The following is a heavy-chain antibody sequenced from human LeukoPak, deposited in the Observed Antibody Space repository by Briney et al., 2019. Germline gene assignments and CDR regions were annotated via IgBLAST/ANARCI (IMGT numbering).Heavy chain of an antibody. D-gene: IGHD3-3*01. J-gene: IGHJ4*02. CDR1: GYTFTSYY. CDR3: ARDHPYYDFWSGYLAPYYFDY. CDR2: INPSGGST. Sequence: ASVKASCKASGYTFTSYYMHWVRQAPGQGLEWMGIINPSGGSTSYAQKFQGRVTMTRDTSISTAYMELSRLRSDDTAVYYCARDHPYYDFWSGYLAPYYFDYWGQGTLVTVSS. V-gene: IGHV1-46*01.